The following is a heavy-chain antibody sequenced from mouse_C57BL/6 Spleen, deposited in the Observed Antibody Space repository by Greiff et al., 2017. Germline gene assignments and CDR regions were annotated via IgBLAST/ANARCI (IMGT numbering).Heavy chain of an antibody. D-gene: IGHD4-1*01. CDR2: IDPSDSYT. CDR3: ARSWTGPYYLDY. J-gene: IGHJ2*01. Sequence: VQLQQPGAELVKPGASVKLSCKASGYTFTSYWMQWVKQRPGQGLEWIGEIDPSDSYTNYNQKFKGKATLTVDTSSSTAYMQLSSLTSEDSAVYYCARSWTGPYYLDYWGQGTTLTVSS. CDR1: GYTFTSYW. V-gene: IGHV1-50*01.